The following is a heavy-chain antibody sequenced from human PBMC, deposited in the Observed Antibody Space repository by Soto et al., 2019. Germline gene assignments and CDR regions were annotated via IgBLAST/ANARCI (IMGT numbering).Heavy chain of an antibody. V-gene: IGHV1-18*01. CDR1: GYTFTSYG. D-gene: IGHD6-13*01. CDR2: ISAYNGDT. CDR3: ERGASSLPGFH. Sequence: QVQLVQSGAEVKKPGASVKVSCRASGYTFTSYGISWVRQAPGQGLEWMGWISAYNGDTNYAQKFQDRLTMTTDTSTTTAYMELRSVSSDDTAVYYCERGASSLPGFHWGQGTLVTVSS. J-gene: IGHJ4*02.